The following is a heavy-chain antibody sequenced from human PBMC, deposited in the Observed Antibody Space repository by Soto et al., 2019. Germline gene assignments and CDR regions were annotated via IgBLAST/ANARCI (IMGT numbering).Heavy chain of an antibody. D-gene: IGHD3-10*01. CDR3: AKVARGSGSFDY. CDR2: ISYDGSNK. Sequence: QVQLVESGGGVVQPGRSLRLSCAASGFTFSSYGMHWVRPAPGKGLEWVAVISYDGSNKYYADSVKGRFTISRDNSKNTLYLQMNSLRAEDTAVYYCAKVARGSGSFDYWGQGTLVTVSS. CDR1: GFTFSSYG. J-gene: IGHJ4*02. V-gene: IGHV3-30*18.